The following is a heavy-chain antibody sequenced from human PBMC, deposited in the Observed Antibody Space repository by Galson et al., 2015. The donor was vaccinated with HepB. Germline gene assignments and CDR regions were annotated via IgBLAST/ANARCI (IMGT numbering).Heavy chain of an antibody. D-gene: IGHD3-16*01. J-gene: IGHJ4*02. CDR2: ISSGSLTI. V-gene: IGHV3-48*03. CDR1: GFTFSSYE. CDR3: ARDYDRFDF. Sequence: SLRLSCAASGFTFSSYEMNWVRQAPGKGLEWIPYISSGSLTIYYADSVRGRFTISRDNANNSLYLQMNSLRAEDSAVYFCARDYDRFDFWGRGTLVTVSS.